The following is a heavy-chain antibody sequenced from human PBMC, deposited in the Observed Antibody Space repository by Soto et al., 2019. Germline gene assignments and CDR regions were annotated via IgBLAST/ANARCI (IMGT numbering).Heavy chain of an antibody. CDR3: ARSPSLFIDY. D-gene: IGHD2-2*01. Sequence: ASVTVSCKASGYTFTNYAMYWVRQAPGQRLEWMGWINAGNGNTKYSQKFQGRVTITRDTSASTAYMELSSLRSEDTAVYYCARSPSLFIDYWGQGTLVTVSS. CDR1: GYTFTNYA. J-gene: IGHJ4*02. V-gene: IGHV1-3*01. CDR2: INAGNGNT.